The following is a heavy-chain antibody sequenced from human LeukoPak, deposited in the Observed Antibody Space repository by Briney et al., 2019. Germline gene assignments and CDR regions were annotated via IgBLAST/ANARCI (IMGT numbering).Heavy chain of an antibody. Sequence: PSETLSLTCAVSGGSISSSNWWSWVRQPPGKGLEWIGEIYHSGSTNYNPSLKSRVTISVDKSKNQFSLKLSSVTAADTAVYYCARQSKLYCSSNSCWGSGRIDYWGQGTLVTVSS. D-gene: IGHD2-2*01. V-gene: IGHV4-4*02. CDR1: GGSISSSNW. J-gene: IGHJ4*02. CDR3: ARQSKLYCSSNSCWGSGRIDY. CDR2: IYHSGST.